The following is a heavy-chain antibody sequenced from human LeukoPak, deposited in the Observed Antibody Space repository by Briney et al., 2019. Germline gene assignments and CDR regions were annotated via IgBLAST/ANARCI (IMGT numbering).Heavy chain of an antibody. CDR2: IKQDGSEK. V-gene: IGHV3-7*01. D-gene: IGHD2-2*01. CDR3: ARVSLGYCSSTGCPDYFDY. CDR1: GFTFSSYW. J-gene: IGHJ4*02. Sequence: PGGSLRLSCAASGFTFSSYWMSWVRQAPGKGLEWVANIKQDGSEKYYVDSVKGRFTISRDNAKNSLYLQMNSLRAEDTAVYYCARVSLGYCSSTGCPDYFDYWGQGTLVTVSS.